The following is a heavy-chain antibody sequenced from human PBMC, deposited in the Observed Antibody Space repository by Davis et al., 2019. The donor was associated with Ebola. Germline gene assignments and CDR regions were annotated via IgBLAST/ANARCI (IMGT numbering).Heavy chain of an antibody. CDR1: ACTFSSYA. J-gene: IGHJ6*02. CDR2: ISAYNGNT. Sequence: AASVKVSCKASACTFSSYAISWVRQAPGQGLEWMGWISAYNGNTNYAQKLQGRVTMTTNQSTSTAYMELRSLRSDDTAGYYCARLRVLEWLFSSMDVWGQGTTVTVSS. CDR3: ARLRVLEWLFSSMDV. V-gene: IGHV1-18*01. D-gene: IGHD3-3*01.